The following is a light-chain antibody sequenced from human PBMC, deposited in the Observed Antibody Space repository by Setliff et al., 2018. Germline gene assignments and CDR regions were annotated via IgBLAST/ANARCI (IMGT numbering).Light chain of an antibody. CDR1: SNDVSGYNY. CDR2: DVT. CDR3: STYVGSNNFV. V-gene: IGLV2-8*01. Sequence: QSALTQPPSASGSPGQSVTISCTGTSNDVSGYNYVSWYRQHPGKAPQLIIHDVTKRPSGVPDRFSGSKSGNTASLTVSGLQAEDEADYYCSTYVGSNNFVFGTGTKVTVL. J-gene: IGLJ1*01.